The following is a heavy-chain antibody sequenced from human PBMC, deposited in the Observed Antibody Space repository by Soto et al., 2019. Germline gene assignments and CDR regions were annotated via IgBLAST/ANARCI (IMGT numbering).Heavy chain of an antibody. V-gene: IGHV3-30-3*01. J-gene: IGHJ6*02. CDR2: ISYDGSNK. D-gene: IGHD3-3*01. CDR1: GFTFSSYA. Sequence: QVQLVESGGGVVQPGRSLRLSCTASGFTFSSYAMHWVRQAPGKGLEWVAVISYDGSNKYYADPVKGRFTIPRDNSKNTLYLQMNLLRAEDTAEYYCARDDVTIFGDHYYYGMDVWGQGTTVTVSS. CDR3: ARDDVTIFGDHYYYGMDV.